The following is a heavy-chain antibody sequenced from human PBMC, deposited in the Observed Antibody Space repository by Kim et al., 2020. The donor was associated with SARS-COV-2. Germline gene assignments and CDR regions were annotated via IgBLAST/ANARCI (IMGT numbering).Heavy chain of an antibody. CDR3: ARGITGTDDY. J-gene: IGHJ4*02. V-gene: IGHV3-11*04. Sequence: GGSLRLSCAASGFTFSDYYMTWIRQALGKGLEWISYISSSGSSIYHADSVTGRFTISRDNAKNSLYLQMNSLRAEDTATYYCARGITGTDDYWGQGTLVTVSS. D-gene: IGHD1-20*01. CDR2: ISSSGSSI. CDR1: GFTFSDYY.